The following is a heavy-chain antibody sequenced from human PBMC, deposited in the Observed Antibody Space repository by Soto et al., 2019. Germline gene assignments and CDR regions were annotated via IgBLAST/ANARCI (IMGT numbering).Heavy chain of an antibody. CDR1: GGSFSSYI. J-gene: IGHJ5*02. CDR3: ARDNSWDYGSGLMAWWFDP. V-gene: IGHV1-69*02. Sequence: ASVKVSCKASGGSFSSYIVSWVRQAPGQGLEWMGRIIPVLGVEYYAQKFQGRVTITRDTSASTAYMELSSLRSEDTAVYYCARDNSWDYGSGLMAWWFDPWGQGTLVTVSS. D-gene: IGHD3-10*01. CDR2: IIPVLGVE.